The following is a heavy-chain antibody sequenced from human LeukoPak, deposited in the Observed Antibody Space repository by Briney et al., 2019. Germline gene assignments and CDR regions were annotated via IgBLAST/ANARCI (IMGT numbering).Heavy chain of an antibody. J-gene: IGHJ4*02. D-gene: IGHD3-9*01. CDR1: GDSVSSNSAA. CDR2: TYYRSKWYN. V-gene: IGHV6-1*01. CDR3: AREVRYFDWLSKEGTFDY. Sequence: SQTLSLTCAISGDSVSSNSAAWNWIRQSPSRGLEWLGRTYYRSKWYNDYAVSVKSRITINPDTSKNQFSLQLNSVTPEDTAVYYCAREVRYFDWLSKEGTFDYWGQGTLVTVSS.